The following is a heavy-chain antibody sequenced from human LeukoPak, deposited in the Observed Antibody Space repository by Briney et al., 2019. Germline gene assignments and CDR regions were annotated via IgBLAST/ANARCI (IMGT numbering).Heavy chain of an antibody. D-gene: IGHD3-9*01. Sequence: ASVKVSCKASGYTFTTYGLSWVRQAPGQGLEWLGWISTYDDNIKYAQSLQGRLTLTIDTSTSTAYMELRSLTSDDTAVYYCARGTYSNILTGTDYWGPGTLVTVPS. CDR2: ISTYDDNI. CDR1: GYTFTTYG. CDR3: ARGTYSNILTGTDY. V-gene: IGHV1-18*01. J-gene: IGHJ4*02.